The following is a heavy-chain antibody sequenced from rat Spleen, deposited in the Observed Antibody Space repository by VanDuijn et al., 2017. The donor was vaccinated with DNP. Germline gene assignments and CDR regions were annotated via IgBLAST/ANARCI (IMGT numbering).Heavy chain of an antibody. CDR1: GFTFSDYY. D-gene: IGHD1-4*01. J-gene: IGHJ3*01. CDR3: ARPHGYNSGGFAY. Sequence: EVRLVESGGGLVQPGGSLKLSCTASGFTFSDYYMAWVRQAPTKGLEWVTYITYDGGGTYYRDSVKGRFTISRDNAKSNLYLQMNSLRSEDMATYYCARPHGYNSGGFAYWGQGTLVTVS. V-gene: IGHV5-22*01. CDR2: ITYDGGGT.